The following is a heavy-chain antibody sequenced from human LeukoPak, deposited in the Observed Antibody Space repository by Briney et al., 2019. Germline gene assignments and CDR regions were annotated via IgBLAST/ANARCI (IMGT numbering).Heavy chain of an antibody. J-gene: IGHJ4*02. V-gene: IGHV4-38-2*02. CDR2: IYHSGST. CDR1: GYSISSGYY. CDR3: ARGTLNTFDF. Sequence: SETLSLTCTVPGYSISSGYYWGWIRQPPGKGLEWIGSIYHSGSTYYNPSLKSRVTISVDTSKNQFSLKLSSVTAADTAVYYCARGTLNTFDFWGQGTLVTVSS. D-gene: IGHD2/OR15-2a*01.